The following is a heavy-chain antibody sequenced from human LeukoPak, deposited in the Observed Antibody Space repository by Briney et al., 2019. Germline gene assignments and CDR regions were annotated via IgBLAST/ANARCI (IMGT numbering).Heavy chain of an antibody. D-gene: IGHD4-23*01. V-gene: IGHV3-30*04. CDR1: GFTFSSYA. Sequence: GGSLTLSCAASGFTFSSYAMHWVRQAPGKGLEWVAVISYDGSNKYYADSVKGRFTISRDNSKNTLYLQMNSLRAEDTAVYYCARDNPTDYGGNAFDYWGQGTLVTVSS. CDR3: ARDNPTDYGGNAFDY. CDR2: ISYDGSNK. J-gene: IGHJ4*02.